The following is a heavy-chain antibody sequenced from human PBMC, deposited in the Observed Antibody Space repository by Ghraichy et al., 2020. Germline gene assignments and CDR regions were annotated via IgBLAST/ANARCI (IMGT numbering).Heavy chain of an antibody. Sequence: LSLTCVVSGFTFSNYWMSWVRQAPGKGLEWVANINQDGSEKYYLDSVRGRFTVSRDNAKNSMYLQMNSLRAEDTALYYCARNYGGDSGYWGQGTLVTVSS. D-gene: IGHD4-23*01. V-gene: IGHV3-7*01. J-gene: IGHJ4*02. CDR3: ARNYGGDSGY. CDR1: GFTFSNYW. CDR2: INQDGSEK.